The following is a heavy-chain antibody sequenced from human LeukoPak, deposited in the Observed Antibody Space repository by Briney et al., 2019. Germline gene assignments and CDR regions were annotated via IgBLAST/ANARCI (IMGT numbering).Heavy chain of an antibody. J-gene: IGHJ5*02. CDR3: AGGRYDFWSGYPNWFDP. V-gene: IGHV3-7*03. CDR1: GFTFSSYW. Sequence: GGSLRLSCAASGFTFSSYWMNWARQAPGKGLEWVASINHNGNVNYYVDSVKGRFTISRDNAKNSLYLQMSNLRAEDTAVYYCAGGRYDFWSGYPNWFDPWGQGTLVTVSS. D-gene: IGHD3-3*01. CDR2: INHNGNVN.